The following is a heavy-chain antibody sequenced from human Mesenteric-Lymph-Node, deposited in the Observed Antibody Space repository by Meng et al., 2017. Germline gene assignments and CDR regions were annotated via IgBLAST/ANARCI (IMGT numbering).Heavy chain of an antibody. J-gene: IGHJ4*02. CDR1: GDSVSSNSAA. V-gene: IGHV6-1*01. D-gene: IGHD3-10*02. CDR3: ARDWGDVRGGFDF. CDR2: TYYRSKYYN. Sequence: QVQLQQSGPGRVKPPQTLSLTCALSGDSVSSNSAAWNWIRQSPSRGLEWLGRTYYRSKYYNDYALSVKSRITINPDTSKNQFSLQLNSVTPEDTAIYYCARDWGDVRGGFDFWGQGTLVTVSS.